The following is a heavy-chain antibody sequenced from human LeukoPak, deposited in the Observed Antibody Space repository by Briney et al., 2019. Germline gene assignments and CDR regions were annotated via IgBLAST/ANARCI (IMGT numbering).Heavy chain of an antibody. CDR2: INQDGSET. Sequence: PGGSLRLSCAASGFTFSSYWMSWVRQAPGKGLEWVANINQDGSETYYVVSVRGRFTISRDNAKNSLYLQMNSLRAEDTAVYYCARHRGTYYDYWGQGTLVTVSS. CDR1: GFTFSSYW. CDR3: ARHRGTYYDY. D-gene: IGHD3-16*01. V-gene: IGHV3-7*01. J-gene: IGHJ4*02.